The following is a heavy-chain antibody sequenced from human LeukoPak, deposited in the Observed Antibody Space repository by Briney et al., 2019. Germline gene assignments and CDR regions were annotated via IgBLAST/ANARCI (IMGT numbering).Heavy chain of an antibody. Sequence: GGSLRLSCAASGFSFTTSWMSWFHQAPGKGLEWVASIEQDGSEKYYVDSVKGRFTISRDNAKNSLFLQMNSLRAEDAAVYYCAKGHTSLAPGGQGALVTVSS. J-gene: IGHJ4*02. D-gene: IGHD5-18*01. V-gene: IGHV3-7*01. CDR1: GFSFTTSW. CDR3: AKGHTSLAP. CDR2: IEQDGSEK.